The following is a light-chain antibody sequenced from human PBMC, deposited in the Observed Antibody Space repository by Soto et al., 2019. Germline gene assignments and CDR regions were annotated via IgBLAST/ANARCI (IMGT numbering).Light chain of an antibody. Sequence: ETVLTQSPGTLSLSPGERATLSCRASQSLSSSYLAWYLQKPGQAPRLLIYGASNRATGIPDRFSGSGSGTDFPLTISRLEPEDFAVYYCQQYGSSPPSWTFGQGTKVEIK. CDR1: QSLSSSY. CDR3: QQYGSSPPSWT. CDR2: GAS. V-gene: IGKV3-20*01. J-gene: IGKJ1*01.